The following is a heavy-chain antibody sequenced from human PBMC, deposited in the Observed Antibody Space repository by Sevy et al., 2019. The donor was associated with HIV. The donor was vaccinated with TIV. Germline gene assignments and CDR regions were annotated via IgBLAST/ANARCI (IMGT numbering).Heavy chain of an antibody. Sequence: GGSLRLSCVASGFTFSSYEMNWIRQAPGKGLEWVAFIHSDGTNQYYRDSVKGRFTISRDNAKKTLYLQMNSLRPEDTAMYFCSSRDYGDSIDYWGQRTPVTVSS. V-gene: IGHV3-30*02. J-gene: IGHJ4*02. D-gene: IGHD4-17*01. CDR2: IHSDGTNQ. CDR3: SSRDYGDSIDY. CDR1: GFTFSSYE.